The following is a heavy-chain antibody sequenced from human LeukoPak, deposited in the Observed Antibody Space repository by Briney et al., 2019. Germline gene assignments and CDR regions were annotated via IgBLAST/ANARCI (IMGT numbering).Heavy chain of an antibody. CDR3: ARATMDFWSGYYPYYFDY. Sequence: PSETLSLTCTVSGGSISSYYWSWIRQPPGKGLEWIGYIYYSGSTNYNPSLMSRVTISVDTSKNQFSLKLSSVTAADTAVYYCARATMDFWSGYYPYYFDYWGQGTLVTVSS. V-gene: IGHV4-59*01. CDR1: GGSISSYY. D-gene: IGHD3-3*01. J-gene: IGHJ4*02. CDR2: IYYSGST.